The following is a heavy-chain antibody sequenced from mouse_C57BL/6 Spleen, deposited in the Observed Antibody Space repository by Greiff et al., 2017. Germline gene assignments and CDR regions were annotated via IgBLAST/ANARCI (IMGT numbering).Heavy chain of an antibody. V-gene: IGHV1-81*01. D-gene: IGHD2-2*01. Sequence: QVQLKESGAELARPGASVKLSCKASGYTFTSYGISWVKQRTGQGLEWIGEIYPRSGNTYYNEKFKGKATLTADKSSSTAYMELRSLTSEDSAVYFCARGEVTTGGYFDYWGQGTTLTVAS. J-gene: IGHJ2*01. CDR3: ARGEVTTGGYFDY. CDR2: IYPRSGNT. CDR1: GYTFTSYG.